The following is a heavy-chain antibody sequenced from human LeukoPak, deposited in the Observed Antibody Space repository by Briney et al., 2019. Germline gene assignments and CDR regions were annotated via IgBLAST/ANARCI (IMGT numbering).Heavy chain of an antibody. Sequence: GGSLRLSCVVSGFTFTNYGMHWVRPAPGKGLDWVASISYDGSNENYAESVKGRFTISRDNAKNTLYLQFNSLRPEDTAVYYCARPSGSVTIFGVVDYFDYWGQGSLVTVSS. CDR3: ARPSGSVTIFGVVDYFDY. V-gene: IGHV3-30*04. CDR2: ISYDGSNE. D-gene: IGHD3-3*01. CDR1: GFTFTNYG. J-gene: IGHJ4*02.